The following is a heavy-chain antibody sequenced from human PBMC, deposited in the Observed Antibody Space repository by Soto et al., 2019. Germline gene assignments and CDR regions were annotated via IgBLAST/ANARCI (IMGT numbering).Heavy chain of an antibody. J-gene: IGHJ4*02. D-gene: IGHD6-6*01. CDR3: AQTAFLYSSPSAGHFDY. CDR1: GFSLSTSGVG. Sequence: SGPTLVKPTQTLTLTCTFSGFSLSTSGVGVGWIRQPPGKALEWLALIYWDDDKRYSPSLKSRLTITKDTSKNQVVLTIPNMDPVDTATYYCAQTAFLYSSPSAGHFDYWGQGTLVTVSS. CDR2: IYWDDDK. V-gene: IGHV2-5*02.